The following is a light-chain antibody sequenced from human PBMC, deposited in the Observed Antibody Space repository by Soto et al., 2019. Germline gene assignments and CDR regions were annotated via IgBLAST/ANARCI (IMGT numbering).Light chain of an antibody. CDR2: DSS. Sequence: EIVLTQSPATLSLSPGERATLSCRASQSVRDQLAWYQQKPGQAPSLLIYDSSHRATGIPGRFSGSGSGKKFTLTISRLEPKDFSVYYCKKRSHWPWTFGQGTKVEIK. J-gene: IGKJ1*01. V-gene: IGKV3-11*01. CDR3: KKRSHWPWT. CDR1: QSVRDQ.